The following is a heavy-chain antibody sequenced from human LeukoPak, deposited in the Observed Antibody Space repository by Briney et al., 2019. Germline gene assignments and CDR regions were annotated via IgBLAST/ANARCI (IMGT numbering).Heavy chain of an antibody. Sequence: GRSLRLSCAASGFTFSSYAMDWVRQAPGKGLEWVAVISYDGSNKYHADSVKGRFTISRDNSKNTLYLQMNSLRAEDTAVYYCARDANSIVVVVELPDYWGQGTLVTVSS. CDR1: GFTFSSYA. CDR3: ARDANSIVVVVELPDY. D-gene: IGHD2-15*01. J-gene: IGHJ4*02. CDR2: ISYDGSNK. V-gene: IGHV3-30*04.